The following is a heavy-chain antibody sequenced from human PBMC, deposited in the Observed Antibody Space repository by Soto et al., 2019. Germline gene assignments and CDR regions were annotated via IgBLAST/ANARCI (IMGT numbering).Heavy chain of an antibody. D-gene: IGHD3-16*02. CDR1: GFIFSGSG. V-gene: IGHV3-73*01. J-gene: IGHJ4*01. Sequence: PGGSLRLSCAASGFIFSGSGMHWVRQASGKGLEWVGHIRTKANNYATVYTGSVKGRFTISRDDSKNTAYLQMNSLKTEDTAVYYCTTDSYITIVIIRFDYWGHGTLVTVSS. CDR2: IRTKANNYAT. CDR3: TTDSYITIVIIRFDY.